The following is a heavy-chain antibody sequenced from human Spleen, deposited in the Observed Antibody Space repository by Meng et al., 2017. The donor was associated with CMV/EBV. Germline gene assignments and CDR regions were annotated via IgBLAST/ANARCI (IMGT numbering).Heavy chain of an antibody. CDR3: ARKFGAVGYLDY. Sequence: NVSCKASGGPFNTYVITWVRQAPGQGLEWVGEIIPMFATTKYAQKFQGRVAITTDAGTTYMELSSLRSEDTAVYYCARKFGAVGYLDYWGQGTLVTVSS. CDR1: GGPFNTYV. D-gene: IGHD3-16*01. J-gene: IGHJ4*02. CDR2: IIPMFATT. V-gene: IGHV1-69*05.